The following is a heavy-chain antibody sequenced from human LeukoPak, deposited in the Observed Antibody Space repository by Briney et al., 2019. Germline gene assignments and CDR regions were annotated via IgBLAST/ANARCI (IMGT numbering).Heavy chain of an antibody. CDR2: MNPNSGNT. D-gene: IGHD6-19*01. CDR3: ARFTSGWYGGSYYFDY. CDR1: GYTFTSYD. J-gene: IGHJ4*02. Sequence: ASVKVSCKASGYTFTSYDINWVRQATGQGLEWMGWMNPNSGNTGYAQKFQGRVTMTRNTSISTAYMELSSPRSEDTAVYYCARFTSGWYGGSYYFDYWGQGTLVTVSS. V-gene: IGHV1-8*01.